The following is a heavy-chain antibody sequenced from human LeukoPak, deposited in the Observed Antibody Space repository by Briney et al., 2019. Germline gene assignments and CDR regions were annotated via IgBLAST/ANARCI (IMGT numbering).Heavy chain of an antibody. Sequence: GASVKVSCKASGYTFTSYYMHWVRQAPGQGLEWMGIINPSGGSTSYAQKFQGRVTMTRDTSTSTVYMKLSSLRSEDTAVYYCARDGYFIVSGYYFDYWGQGTLVTVSS. D-gene: IGHD2-15*01. J-gene: IGHJ4*02. CDR2: INPSGGST. CDR3: ARDGYFIVSGYYFDY. CDR1: GYTFTSYY. V-gene: IGHV1-46*01.